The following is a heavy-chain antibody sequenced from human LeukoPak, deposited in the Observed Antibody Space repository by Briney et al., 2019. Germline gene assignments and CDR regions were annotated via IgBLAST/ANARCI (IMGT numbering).Heavy chain of an antibody. CDR3: ARHPYTLIVGATSPDY. J-gene: IGHJ4*02. D-gene: IGHD1-26*01. V-gene: IGHV5-51*01. CDR2: IYPGDSDT. Sequence: GESLKISCQGSGYSFTSYWIGWVRQMPGKGLEWMGIIYPGDSDTRYSPSFQGQVTISADKSISTAYLQWSSLKASDTAMYYCARHPYTLIVGATSPDYWGQGTLVTVSS. CDR1: GYSFTSYW.